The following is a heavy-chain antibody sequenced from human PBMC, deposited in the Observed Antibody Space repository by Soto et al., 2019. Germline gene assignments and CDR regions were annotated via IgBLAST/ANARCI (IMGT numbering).Heavy chain of an antibody. CDR3: ARALGSGAGTPDY. V-gene: IGHV3-33*01. D-gene: IGHD6-19*01. CDR1: GFTFSSFG. CDR2: IWYDGGKK. J-gene: IGHJ4*02. Sequence: PGGSLRLSCAASGFTFSSFGMHWVRQAPGKGLEWVAVIWYDGGKKYYADSVKGRFTISRDNSKNTQYLQMNSLRVEDTAVYYCARALGSGAGTPDYWGQGTLVTVSS.